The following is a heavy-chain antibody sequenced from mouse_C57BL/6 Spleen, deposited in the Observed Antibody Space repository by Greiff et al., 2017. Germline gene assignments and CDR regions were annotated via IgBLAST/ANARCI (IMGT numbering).Heavy chain of an antibody. Sequence: VQLQQSGPELVKPGASVKISCKASGYAFSSSWMNWVKQRPGKGLEWIGRIYPGDGDPNYNGKVKGKATLTADKSSSTAYMQLSSLTSEDSAVYFCARWGLLLEGFAYWGQGTRVTVSA. CDR1: GYAFSSSW. CDR3: ARWGLLLEGFAY. D-gene: IGHD1-1*01. V-gene: IGHV1-82*01. CDR2: IYPGDGDP. J-gene: IGHJ3*01.